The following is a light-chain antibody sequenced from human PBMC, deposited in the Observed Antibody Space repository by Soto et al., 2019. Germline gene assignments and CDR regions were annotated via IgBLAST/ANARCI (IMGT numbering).Light chain of an antibody. V-gene: IGKV3-20*01. CDR3: QQYASSPWT. J-gene: IGKJ1*01. CDR1: ETVRTGS. Sequence: EIVLTQSPATLSLSPGEKATLSCRASETVRTGSLAWYQQKPGQAPRLLIFGASVRATDIPDRFSGSGSGTDFTLTITRLAPEEFAVYHCQQYASSPWTFGQGAQLESK. CDR2: GAS.